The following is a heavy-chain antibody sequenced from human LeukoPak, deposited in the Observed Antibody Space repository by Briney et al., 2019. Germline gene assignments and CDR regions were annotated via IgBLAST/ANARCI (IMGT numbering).Heavy chain of an antibody. Sequence: GGSLRLSCVASGFTFSTYWMHWVRQVPGKGLVGVSYIYNDESHTDYADSVKGRFTISRDNAKNTLYLQMNSLRVEDTGVYYCARVADGDKYGGRDYWGQGTLVIVSS. V-gene: IGHV3-74*01. J-gene: IGHJ4*02. CDR1: GFTFSTYW. CDR2: IYNDESHT. D-gene: IGHD5-24*01. CDR3: ARVADGDKYGGRDY.